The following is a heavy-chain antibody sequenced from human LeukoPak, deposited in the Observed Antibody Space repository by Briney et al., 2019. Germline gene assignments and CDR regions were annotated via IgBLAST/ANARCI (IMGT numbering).Heavy chain of an antibody. Sequence: SETLSLTCTVSGGSISSGGYYWSWIRQHPGKGLEWIGYIYYSGSTYYNPSLKSRVTISVDTSKNQFSLKLSSVTAADTAVYYCASIPFFPYSSLDYWGQGTLVTVSS. CDR1: GGSISSGGYY. CDR2: IYYSGST. D-gene: IGHD3-22*01. CDR3: ASIPFFPYSSLDY. J-gene: IGHJ4*02. V-gene: IGHV4-31*03.